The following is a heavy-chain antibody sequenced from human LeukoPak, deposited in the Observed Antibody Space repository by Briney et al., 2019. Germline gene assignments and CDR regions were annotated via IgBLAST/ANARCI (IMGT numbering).Heavy chain of an antibody. V-gene: IGHV4-61*02. CDR1: GGSISSDTFY. CDR2: IYTSGST. CDR3: ASFGPFNWNGFFDY. J-gene: IGHJ4*02. Sequence: SETLSLTCSVSGGSISSDTFYWSWIRQPAGKGLEWIGRIYTSGSTNYNPSLKSRVTISVDTSKNQFSLKLSSVTTADTAVYYCASFGPFNWNGFFDYWGQGTLVTVSS. D-gene: IGHD1-20*01.